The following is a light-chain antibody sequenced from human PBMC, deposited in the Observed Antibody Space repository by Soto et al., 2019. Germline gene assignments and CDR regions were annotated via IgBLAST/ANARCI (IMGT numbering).Light chain of an antibody. J-gene: IGLJ1*01. CDR1: SSDVGGYDT. CDR2: EVT. CDR3: SSYTSSVTRA. V-gene: IGLV2-14*01. Sequence: QSALTQPASVSGSPGQSLTISCTGTSSDVGGYDTVSWYQQHPGKAPRFIIYEVTNRPPAVSYRFSASKSGNTASLTISGLQAEDEADYFCSSYTSSVTRAFGTGTKVTVL.